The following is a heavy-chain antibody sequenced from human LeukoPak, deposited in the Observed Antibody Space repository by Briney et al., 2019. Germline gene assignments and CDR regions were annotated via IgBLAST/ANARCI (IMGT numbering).Heavy chain of an antibody. CDR2: INWNGGST. V-gene: IGHV3-20*04. J-gene: IGHJ4*02. Sequence: GGSLRLSCAASGFTFDDYGMSWVRQAPGKGLEWVSGINWNGGSTGYADSVKGRFTISRDNAKNSLYLQMNSLRAEDTALYYCARDQVVTAILTFDYWGQGTLVTVSS. D-gene: IGHD2-21*02. CDR3: ARDQVVTAILTFDY. CDR1: GFTFDDYG.